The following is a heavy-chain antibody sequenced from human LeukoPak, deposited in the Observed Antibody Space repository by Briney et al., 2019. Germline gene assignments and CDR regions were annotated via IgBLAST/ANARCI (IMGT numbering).Heavy chain of an antibody. CDR3: ARGPYYYDSSGYYSDRHHSH. V-gene: IGHV4-34*01. D-gene: IGHD3-22*01. CDR1: GGSFSGYY. CDR2: INHSGST. J-gene: IGHJ1*01. Sequence: RASETLSLTCAVYGGSFSGYYWSWIRQPPGKGLEWIGEINHSGSTNYNPSLKSRVTISVDTSKNQFSLKLSSVTAADTAVNYCARGPYYYDSSGYYSDRHHSHWGQGTLVTVSS.